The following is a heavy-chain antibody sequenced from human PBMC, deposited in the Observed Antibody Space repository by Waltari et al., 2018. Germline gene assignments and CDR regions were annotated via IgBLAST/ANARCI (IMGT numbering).Heavy chain of an antibody. CDR1: GFPFSYYA. J-gene: IGHJ4*02. CDR3: AKGRIGVGAFDFDY. D-gene: IGHD1-26*01. Sequence: EVQLLESGGGLVQPGGSLRLSFAGSGFPFSYYARSWVRQAPGKGLEWVSIVSAVGSDTYYADSLKGRFTISRDNSKNTLFLQMNSLRDDDTAVYYCAKGRIGVGAFDFDYWGQGTLVTVSS. CDR2: VSAVGSDT. V-gene: IGHV3-23*01.